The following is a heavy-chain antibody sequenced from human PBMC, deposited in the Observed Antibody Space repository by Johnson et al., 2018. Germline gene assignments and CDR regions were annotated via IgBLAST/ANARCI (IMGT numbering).Heavy chain of an antibody. J-gene: IGHJ6*02. CDR1: GFTFSSDN. V-gene: IGHV3-48*04. CDR3: AREQMVYARTSGMDV. Sequence: VQLQESGGGLVQPRGSLRLSCVVSGFTFSSDNMNWVRQAPGTGLQWVSYISSSSAAIYHLDSVQGRFNVARDNAKHSLFLQMHSLRAEATGGYYCAREQMVYARTSGMDVWGQGTTVTVAS. CDR2: ISSSSAAI. D-gene: IGHD2-8*01.